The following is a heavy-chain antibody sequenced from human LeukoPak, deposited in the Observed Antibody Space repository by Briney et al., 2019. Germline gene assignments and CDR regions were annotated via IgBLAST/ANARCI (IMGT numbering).Heavy chain of an antibody. CDR2: IYTSGST. V-gene: IGHV4-4*07. J-gene: IGHJ5*02. CDR3: ARDILSKDYYDSSRYNWFDP. CDR1: GGSISSYY. D-gene: IGHD3-22*01. Sequence: SKTLSLTCTVSGGSISSYYWSWIRQPAGKGLEWIGRIYTSGSTNYNPSLKSRVTMSADTSKNQFPLKLSSVTAADTAVYYCARDILSKDYYDSSRYNWFDPWGQGTLVTVSS.